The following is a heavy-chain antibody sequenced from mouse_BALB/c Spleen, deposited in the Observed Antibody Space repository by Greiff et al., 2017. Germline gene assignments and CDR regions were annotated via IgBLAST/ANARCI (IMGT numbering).Heavy chain of an antibody. Sequence: EVMLVESGGGLVKPGGSLKLSCAASGFTFSSYAMSWVRQTPEKRLEWVASISSGGSTYYPDSVKGRFTISRDNARNILYLQMRSLRSEDTAMYYCARSGDYDRGFAYWGQGTLVTVSA. V-gene: IGHV5-6-5*01. D-gene: IGHD2-4*01. CDR1: GFTFSSYA. J-gene: IGHJ3*01. CDR2: ISSGGST. CDR3: ARSGDYDRGFAY.